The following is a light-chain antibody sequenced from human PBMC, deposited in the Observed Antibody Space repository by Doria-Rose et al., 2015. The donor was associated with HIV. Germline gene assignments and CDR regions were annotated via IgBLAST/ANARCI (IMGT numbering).Light chain of an antibody. J-gene: IGKJ3*01. CDR1: QSLLYTSKNY. Sequence: EIVMTQSPESLGMSLGERATLNCKSSQSLLYTSKNYLAWYQQKPGQPPKLLIYWASTRQSGVPARFSGSGSGTDFTLTISSLEAEDVAVYYCQQYYDTPSFGPGTTVDIK. CDR2: WAS. CDR3: QQYYDTPS. V-gene: IGKV4-1*01.